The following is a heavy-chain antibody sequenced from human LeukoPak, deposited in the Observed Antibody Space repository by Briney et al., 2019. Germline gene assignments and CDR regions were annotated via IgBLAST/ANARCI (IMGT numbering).Heavy chain of an antibody. D-gene: IGHD2-15*01. V-gene: IGHV4-61*02. J-gene: IGHJ4*02. CDR2: IYTSGST. Sequence: SQTLSLTCTFSGGSISSGSYYWSWIRQPAGKGLEWIGRIYTSGSTNYNPSLKSRVTISVDTSKNQFSLKLSSVTAADTAVYYCAREVRYCSGGSCYREGFDYWGQGTLVTVSS. CDR1: GGSISSGSYY. CDR3: AREVRYCSGGSCYREGFDY.